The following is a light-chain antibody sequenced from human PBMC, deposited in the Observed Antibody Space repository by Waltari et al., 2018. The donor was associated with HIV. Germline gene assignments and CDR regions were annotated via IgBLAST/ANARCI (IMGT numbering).Light chain of an antibody. CDR2: KDT. J-gene: IGLJ2*01. Sequence: SSELTQPPPVSVSPGQTARISCSGDPMSNQYEYWYQQKPGQAPVVVIIKDTERPSGIPERFSGSSSGTTVTLTIRGVQAEDEADYYCQSSDNSEHMIFGGGTKLTVL. CDR1: PMSNQY. V-gene: IGLV3-25*03. CDR3: QSSDNSEHMI.